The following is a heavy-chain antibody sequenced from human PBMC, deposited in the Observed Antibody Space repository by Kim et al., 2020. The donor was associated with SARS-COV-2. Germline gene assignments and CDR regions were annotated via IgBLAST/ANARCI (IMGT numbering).Heavy chain of an antibody. J-gene: IGHJ4*02. CDR2: INPSGGST. CDR3: ARDPPQADVLYYFDY. V-gene: IGHV1-46*01. Sequence: ASVKVSCKASGYTFTSYYMHWVRQAPGQGLEWMGIINPSGGSTSYAQKFQGRVTMTRDTSTSTVYMELSSLRSEDTAVYYCARDPPQADVLYYFDYWGQGTLVTVSS. CDR1: GYTFTSYY. D-gene: IGHD6-6*01.